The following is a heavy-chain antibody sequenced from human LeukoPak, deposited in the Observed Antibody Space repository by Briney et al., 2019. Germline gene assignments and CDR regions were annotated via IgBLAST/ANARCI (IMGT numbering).Heavy chain of an antibody. V-gene: IGHV3-23*01. D-gene: IGHD6-13*01. CDR2: ISGSGHST. J-gene: IGHJ4*02. CDR3: AGIAAAGYGGYY. Sequence: PGGSLRLSCAASGFTFSSYWMTWVRQAPGKGLEWVSAISGSGHSTYYADSVEGRFTISRDNSKNTLYLQMNSLRAEDTAVYYCAGIAAAGYGGYYWGQGTLVTVSS. CDR1: GFTFSSYW.